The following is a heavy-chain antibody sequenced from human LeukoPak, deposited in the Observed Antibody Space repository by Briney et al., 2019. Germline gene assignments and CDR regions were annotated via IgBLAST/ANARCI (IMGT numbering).Heavy chain of an antibody. CDR1: GGSISSSSYY. V-gene: IGHV4-39*07. CDR3: ARGGRYSSGWCLFY. D-gene: IGHD6-19*01. Sequence: SETLSLTCTVSGGSISSSSYYWGWIRQPPGKGLEWIGSIYYSGSTYYNPSLKSRVTISVDTSKNQFSLKLSSVTAADTAVYYCARGGRYSSGWCLFYWGQGTLVTVSS. CDR2: IYYSGST. J-gene: IGHJ4*02.